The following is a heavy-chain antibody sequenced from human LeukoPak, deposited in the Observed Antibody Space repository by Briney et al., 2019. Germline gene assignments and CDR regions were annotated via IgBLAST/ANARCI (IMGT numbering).Heavy chain of an antibody. V-gene: IGHV4-59*12. J-gene: IGHJ4*02. CDR2: IYYSGST. CDR1: GGSISSYY. D-gene: IGHD1-26*01. Sequence: SETLSLTCTVSGGSISSYYWSWIRQPPGKGLEWIGYIYYSGSTNYNPSLKSRVTMSVDTSNNQFSLKLTSVTAADTAIYYCARDSGTYSLFDYWGQGTLVTVSS. CDR3: ARDSGTYSLFDY.